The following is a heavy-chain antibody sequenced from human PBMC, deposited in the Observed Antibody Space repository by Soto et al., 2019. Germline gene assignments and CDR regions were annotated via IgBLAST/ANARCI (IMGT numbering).Heavy chain of an antibody. V-gene: IGHV4-61*01. Sequence: QVQLQESGPGLVKPSETLSLTCTVSGGSVRSGSYYWSWIRQPPGKGLEWIGYIYYSGSTNYNPSLNSRVTISVDTSKNQFSLKLSSVTAADTAVYYCARVGATVTTWVQGTLVTVSS. J-gene: IGHJ4*02. CDR2: IYYSGST. CDR3: ARVGATVTT. CDR1: GGSVRSGSYY. D-gene: IGHD4-17*01.